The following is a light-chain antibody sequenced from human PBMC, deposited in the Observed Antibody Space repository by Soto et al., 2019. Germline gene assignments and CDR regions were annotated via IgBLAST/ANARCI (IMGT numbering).Light chain of an antibody. CDR1: NSDVGRYNF. Sequence: QSALTQPRSVSGSPGQSVTISCTGTNSDVGRYNFVSWYQQLPGKAPKLLISAVSQRPSGDPDRFSGSKSGNTASLTISGLQADDEADYFCYSYTASDIWVFGGGTKVTVL. CDR2: AVS. V-gene: IGLV2-11*01. J-gene: IGLJ3*02. CDR3: YSYTASDIWV.